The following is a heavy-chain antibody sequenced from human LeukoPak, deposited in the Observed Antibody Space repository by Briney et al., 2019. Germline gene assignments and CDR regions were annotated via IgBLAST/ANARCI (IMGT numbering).Heavy chain of an antibody. D-gene: IGHD3-22*01. Sequence: SETLSLTCAVYGGSFSGYYWSWTRQPPGKGLEWIGEINHSGSTNYNPSLKSRVTISVDTSKNQFSLKLSSVTAADTAVYYCARGDYYDRTVYFDYWGQGTLVTVSS. CDR2: INHSGST. J-gene: IGHJ4*02. CDR3: ARGDYYDRTVYFDY. CDR1: GGSFSGYY. V-gene: IGHV4-34*01.